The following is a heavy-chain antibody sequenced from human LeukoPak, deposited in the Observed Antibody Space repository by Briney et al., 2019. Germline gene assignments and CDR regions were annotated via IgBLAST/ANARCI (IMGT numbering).Heavy chain of an antibody. V-gene: IGHV3-7*03. J-gene: IGHJ4*02. D-gene: IGHD2-21*02. CDR3: AKAGRIVIVTAINYFDY. CDR2: IKEDGSEQ. CDR1: GFTFSTSW. Sequence: GGSLRLSCAASGFTFSTSWMNWVRQAPGKGLEWVASIKEDGSEQYYVDSVKGRFTISRDNAKNSLYLQMNSLRAEDTAVYYCAKAGRIVIVTAINYFDYWGQGTLVTVSS.